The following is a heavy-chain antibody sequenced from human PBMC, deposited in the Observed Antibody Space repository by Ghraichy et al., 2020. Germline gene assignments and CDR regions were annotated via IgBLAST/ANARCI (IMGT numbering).Heavy chain of an antibody. V-gene: IGHV3-23*01. CDR2: ISGSGART. Sequence: GGSLRLSCAASGFTFSRCAVSWVRQAPGKGLEWVSAISGSGARTYYADSVKGRFAIVRDNSKNTLYLQMDSLRAEDTAVYYCVKDREHDYDGRDAYLEYWGQGTLVTVSS. J-gene: IGHJ4*02. CDR3: VKDREHDYDGRDAYLEY. D-gene: IGHD3-16*01. CDR1: GFTFSRCA.